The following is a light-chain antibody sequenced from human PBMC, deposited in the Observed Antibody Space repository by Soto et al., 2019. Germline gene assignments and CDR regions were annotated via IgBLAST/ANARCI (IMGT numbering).Light chain of an antibody. CDR2: DVN. V-gene: IGLV2-11*01. Sequence: QSALTQPASVSGSPGQSITISCTGTSSNVGSYKLVSWYQQHPGKAPKLMIYDVNKRPSGVPDRFSGSKSGNTASLTISGLQAEDEADYYCYSYAGSYTWVFGGGTKVTVL. CDR1: SSNVGSYKL. J-gene: IGLJ3*02. CDR3: YSYAGSYTWV.